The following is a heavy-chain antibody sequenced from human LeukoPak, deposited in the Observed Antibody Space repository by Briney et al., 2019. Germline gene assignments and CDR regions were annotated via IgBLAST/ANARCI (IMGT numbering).Heavy chain of an antibody. J-gene: IGHJ4*02. Sequence: GGSLRLSCAASGFTFSSYEMNWVRQAPGKGLEWVSYISGSGSTIYYADSVKGRFTISRDNSKNTLYLQMNSLRAEDTAVYYCAKDNRYSSGWYDYWGQGTLVTVSS. CDR2: ISGSGSTI. CDR3: AKDNRYSSGWYDY. V-gene: IGHV3-48*03. CDR1: GFTFSSYE. D-gene: IGHD6-19*01.